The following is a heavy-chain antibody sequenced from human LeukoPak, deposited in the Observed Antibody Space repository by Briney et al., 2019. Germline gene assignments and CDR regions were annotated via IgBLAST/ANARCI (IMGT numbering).Heavy chain of an antibody. D-gene: IGHD2-2*01. J-gene: IGHJ3*02. CDR2: ISYDGSNK. Sequence: GRSLRLSCAASGFTFSSYAMHWVRQAPGKGLEWVAVISYDGSNKYYADSVKGRFTISRDNSKNTLYLQMNSLRAEDTAVYYCARQQSSSTSRGFSLSRRYAFDIWGQGTMVTVSS. V-gene: IGHV3-30-3*01. CDR3: ARQQSSSTSRGFSLSRRYAFDI. CDR1: GFTFSSYA.